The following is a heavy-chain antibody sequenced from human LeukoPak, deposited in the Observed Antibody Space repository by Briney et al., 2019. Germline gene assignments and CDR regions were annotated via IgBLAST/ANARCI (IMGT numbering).Heavy chain of an antibody. Sequence: PGGSLSLSCAASGFTFSSYALHWVRKAPGKGLEWVAVISYDGSNKYYADSVKGRFTISRDDSKNTLYLQMNSLRAEDTAVYYCAKDRRLAAFDYGGQGTLVTVSS. CDR1: GFTFSSYA. D-gene: IGHD6-25*01. CDR3: AKDRRLAAFDY. CDR2: ISYDGSNK. V-gene: IGHV3-30*04. J-gene: IGHJ4*02.